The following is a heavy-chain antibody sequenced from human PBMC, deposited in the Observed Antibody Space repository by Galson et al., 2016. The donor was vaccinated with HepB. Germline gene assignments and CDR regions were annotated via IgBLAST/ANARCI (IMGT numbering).Heavy chain of an antibody. V-gene: IGHV3-30*18. Sequence: SLRLSCAASGFTFSIYGMHRVRQAPGKGLESVAVLSYDGSHQYYADSVKGRFTISRDKSKNTLYLQMNSLRAEDTAVYYCAKSPLMFFGELLGYFQHWGQGTLVTVSS. D-gene: IGHD3-10*01. CDR2: LSYDGSHQ. J-gene: IGHJ1*01. CDR3: AKSPLMFFGELLGYFQH. CDR1: GFTFSIYG.